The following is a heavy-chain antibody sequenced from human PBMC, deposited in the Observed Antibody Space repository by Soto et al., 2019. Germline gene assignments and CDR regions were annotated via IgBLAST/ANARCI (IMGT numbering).Heavy chain of an antibody. Sequence: GESLKISCKGSGYSFTSYWIGWVRQMPGKGLEWMGIIYPGDSDTRYSPSFQGQVTISADKSISTAYLQWSSLKASDTAMYYCARGRDMLWFGELLRPNWFDPWGQGTLVTVSS. J-gene: IGHJ5*02. CDR3: ARGRDMLWFGELLRPNWFDP. D-gene: IGHD3-10*01. CDR2: IYPGDSDT. CDR1: GYSFTSYW. V-gene: IGHV5-51*01.